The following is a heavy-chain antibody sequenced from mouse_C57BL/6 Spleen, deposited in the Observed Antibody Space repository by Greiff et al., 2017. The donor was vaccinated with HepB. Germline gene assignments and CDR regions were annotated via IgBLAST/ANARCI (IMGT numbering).Heavy chain of an antibody. CDR3: ARSVITTVVASDWYFDV. CDR1: GYSFTDYN. V-gene: IGHV1-39*01. CDR2: INPNYGTT. J-gene: IGHJ1*03. Sequence: EVKLQESGPELVKPGASVKISCKASGYSFTDYNMNWVKQSNGKSLEWIGVINPNYGTTSYNQKFKGKATLTVDQSSSTAYMQLNSLTSEDSAVYYCARSVITTVVASDWYFDVWGTGTTVTVSS. D-gene: IGHD1-1*01.